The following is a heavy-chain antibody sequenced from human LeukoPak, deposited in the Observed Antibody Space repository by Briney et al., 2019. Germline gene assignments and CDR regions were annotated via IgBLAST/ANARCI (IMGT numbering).Heavy chain of an antibody. CDR3: ARVTGYVIEDYFDY. D-gene: IGHD3-22*01. J-gene: IGHJ4*02. CDR2: MNPNSGNT. Sequence: ASVRVSCKASGYTFTSYNINWVRRAPGQGLEWMGWMNPNSGNTGYAQKLQGRVTITRNTSISTAYMELSSLRSEDTAVYYCARVTGYVIEDYFDYWGQGTLVTVSS. CDR1: GYTFTSYN. V-gene: IGHV1-8*03.